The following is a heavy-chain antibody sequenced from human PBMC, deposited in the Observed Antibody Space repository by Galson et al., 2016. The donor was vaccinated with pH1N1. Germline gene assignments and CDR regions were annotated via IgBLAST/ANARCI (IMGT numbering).Heavy chain of an antibody. CDR3: ARRGRWQQMGF. CDR2: ISHTGST. Sequence: SETLSLTCAVFGGSFSNYQWTWIRQSPGKGLEWIGEISHTGSTHSNPSLWSRLTISIDTSKSQFSLSLRSVSAADTGIYYCARRGRWQQMGFWGQGTPVSVSS. V-gene: IGHV4-34*01. J-gene: IGHJ4*02. D-gene: IGHD5-24*01. CDR1: GGSFSNYQ.